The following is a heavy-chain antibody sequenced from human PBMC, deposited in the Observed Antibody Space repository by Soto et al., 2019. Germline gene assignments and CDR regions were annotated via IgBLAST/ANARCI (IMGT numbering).Heavy chain of an antibody. CDR1: GGSISSGGYY. D-gene: IGHD3-10*01. CDR3: ARELRFGEDYYGMDV. J-gene: IGHJ6*02. CDR2: IYYSGSS. Sequence: QVQLQESGPGLVKPSQTLSLTCTVSGGSISSGGYYWSWIRQHRGKGLEWIGYIYYSGSSYYNPSLKSRVTMSVDTSKNQFSLKLSSVTAADTAVYYCARELRFGEDYYGMDVWGQGTTVTVSS. V-gene: IGHV4-31*03.